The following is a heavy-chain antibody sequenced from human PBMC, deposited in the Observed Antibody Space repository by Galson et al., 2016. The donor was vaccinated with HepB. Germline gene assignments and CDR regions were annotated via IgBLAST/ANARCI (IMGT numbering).Heavy chain of an antibody. CDR3: ARDLPDDNVEYFDVFEF. J-gene: IGHJ3*01. CDR2: ISSSGNSM. Sequence: SLRLSCAASGFIFSDYYMNWIRQAPGKGLEWISYISSSGNSMLYADSVRGRFTISRDNAKKSLSLQMTNLRAEDTAVYYCARDLPDDNVEYFDVFEFWGQGTMVTVSS. CDR1: GFIFSDYY. D-gene: IGHD1-1*01. V-gene: IGHV3-11*01.